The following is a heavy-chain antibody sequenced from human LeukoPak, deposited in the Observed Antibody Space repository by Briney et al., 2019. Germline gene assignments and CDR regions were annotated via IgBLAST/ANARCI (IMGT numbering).Heavy chain of an antibody. V-gene: IGHV1-2*02. CDR2: INPNSGGT. Sequence: ASVKVSCKASGYTFTGYYMHWVRQAPGQGLEWMGWINPNSGGTNYAQKFQGRVTMTRDTSTSTAYMELSRLRSDDTAVYYCASQSRIITIFGVVMTAHAFDIWGEGTMVPVSS. J-gene: IGHJ3*02. D-gene: IGHD3-3*01. CDR1: GYTFTGYY. CDR3: ASQSRIITIFGVVMTAHAFDI.